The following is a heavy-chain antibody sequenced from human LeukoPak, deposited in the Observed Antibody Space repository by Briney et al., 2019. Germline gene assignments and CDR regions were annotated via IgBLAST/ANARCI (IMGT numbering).Heavy chain of an antibody. D-gene: IGHD6-19*01. CDR2: IKEDGSQI. J-gene: IGHJ4*02. V-gene: IGHV3-7*01. CDR3: ATVEGDSGGWRFDY. Sequence: SGGSLRLSCTASGFTFSSYWMSWVRQAPGKGLDWVANIKEDGSQIYYVGSVKDRFTISRDNAQHSLYLQMNSLRAEDTAIYYCATVEGDSGGWRFDYWGQGTLVTVSS. CDR1: GFTFSSYW.